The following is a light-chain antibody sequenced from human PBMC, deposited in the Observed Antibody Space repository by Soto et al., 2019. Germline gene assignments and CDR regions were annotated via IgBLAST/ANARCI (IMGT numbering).Light chain of an antibody. CDR1: QSVSSY. V-gene: IGKV3-11*01. J-gene: IGKJ5*01. CDR2: DAS. Sequence: EIVLTYSPAPLSLTQREKETNSCRASQSVSSYVAWYQQKPGQAPRLLIYDASNRATGIPARFSGSGSGTDFTLTISSLEPEDFAVYYCQQRSNWPQITFGQGTRLEIK. CDR3: QQRSNWPQIT.